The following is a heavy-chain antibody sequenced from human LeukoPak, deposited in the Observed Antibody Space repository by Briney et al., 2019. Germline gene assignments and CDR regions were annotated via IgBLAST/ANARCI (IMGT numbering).Heavy chain of an antibody. V-gene: IGHV3-23*01. J-gene: IGHJ4*02. Sequence: GGSLRPSCAASGFTFSNYAMNWVRQAPGKGLEWVSAISGSGDNTYYADSVKGRFTISRDNAKNSLYLQMNSLRAEDTALYYCAKDKSFGYFDYWGQGTLVTVSS. D-gene: IGHD2/OR15-2a*01. CDR3: AKDKSFGYFDY. CDR2: ISGSGDNT. CDR1: GFTFSNYA.